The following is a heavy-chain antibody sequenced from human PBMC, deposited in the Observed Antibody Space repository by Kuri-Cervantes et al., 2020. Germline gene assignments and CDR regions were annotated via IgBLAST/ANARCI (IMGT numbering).Heavy chain of an antibody. CDR1: GGSVSSGSYY. CDR3: ARAKQWLRSLDY. V-gene: IGHV4-61*01. D-gene: IGHD6-19*01. Sequence: SETLSLTCTVSGGSVSSGSYYWSWIRQPPGKGLEWIGYIYYSGSTNYNPSLKSRVTISVDTSKNQFSLKLSSVTAADTAVYYCARAKQWLRSLDYWGQGTLVTVSS. CDR2: IYYSGST. J-gene: IGHJ4*02.